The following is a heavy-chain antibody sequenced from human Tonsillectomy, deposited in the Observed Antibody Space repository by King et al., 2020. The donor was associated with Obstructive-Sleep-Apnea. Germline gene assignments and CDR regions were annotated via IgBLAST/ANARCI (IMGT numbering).Heavy chain of an antibody. D-gene: IGHD1-1*01. Sequence: VQLVESGAEVKKPGESLKISCESSGYMFTTYWIGWVRQMPGKGLEWMGIIYPGDSDTRYSPSFQAQVSISADKSISTAYLQWNSLKASDTDMYYCARIWNADRPDNHYYYGVDVWGQGTTVTVPS. J-gene: IGHJ6*02. CDR2: IYPGDSDT. CDR1: GYMFTTYW. V-gene: IGHV5-51*01. CDR3: ARIWNADRPDNHYYYGVDV.